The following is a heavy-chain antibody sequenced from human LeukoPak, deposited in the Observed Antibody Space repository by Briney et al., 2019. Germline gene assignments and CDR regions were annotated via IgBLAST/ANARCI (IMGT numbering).Heavy chain of an antibody. CDR1: GGSISSYY. D-gene: IGHD4-11*01. V-gene: IGHV4-59*01. CDR3: ARYRGKTTVSSLDWFDP. J-gene: IGHJ5*02. Sequence: SETLSLTCTVSGGSISSYYWSWIRQPPGKGLEWIGYIYYSGSTKYNPSLKSRVTISVDTSKNQFSLKLSSVTAADTAVYCCARYRGKTTVSSLDWFDPWGQGTLVTVSS. CDR2: IYYSGST.